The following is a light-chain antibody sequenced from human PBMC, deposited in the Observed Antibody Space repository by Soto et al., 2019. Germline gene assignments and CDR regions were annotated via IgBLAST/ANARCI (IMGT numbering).Light chain of an antibody. J-gene: IGKJ4*01. CDR3: QQYIRWPLT. CDR1: QDVSSK. V-gene: IGKV3D-15*01. CDR2: DAS. Sequence: EMVVTQSPATLSVSPGERVTLSCRTSQDVSSKLAWYQQKPGQPPSLLIYDASTRASGTPARCRGSGSGTEFPLAVSSLQSEDYALDFCQQYIRWPLTFGGGTMVEIK.